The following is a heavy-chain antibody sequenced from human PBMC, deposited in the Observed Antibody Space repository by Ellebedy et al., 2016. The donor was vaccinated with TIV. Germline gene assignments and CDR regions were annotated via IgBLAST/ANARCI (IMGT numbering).Heavy chain of an antibody. CDR2: ISAYNGNT. J-gene: IGHJ4*02. V-gene: IGHV1-18*04. CDR1: GYPFPNYG. D-gene: IGHD2-2*01. Sequence: AASVKVSCKASGYPFPNYGVSWVRQAPGPGLEWVGWISAYNGNTKYGQKFQGRISLTTDTSMGTAYMELRSLRSDDTGVYFCARDVPADAAALLDYWGQGTRVTVSS. CDR3: ARDVPADAAALLDY.